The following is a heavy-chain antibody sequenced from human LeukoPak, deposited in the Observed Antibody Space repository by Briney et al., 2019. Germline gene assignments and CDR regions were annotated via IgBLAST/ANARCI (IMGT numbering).Heavy chain of an antibody. D-gene: IGHD1-26*01. J-gene: IGHJ4*01. Sequence: AGSLRLSCAASGLTVSSNYMSWVRQAPGKGLEWVSVIYSGGDTYYADSVKGRFTISRDNSKNTLYLQMNSLRPEDTAVYYCARASGSYGNWGQRTLATVSS. CDR3: ARASGSYGN. CDR1: GLTVSSNY. CDR2: IYSGGDT. V-gene: IGHV3-53*01.